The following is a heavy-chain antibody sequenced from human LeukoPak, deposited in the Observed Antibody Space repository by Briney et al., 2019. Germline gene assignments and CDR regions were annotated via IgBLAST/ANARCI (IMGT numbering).Heavy chain of an antibody. CDR3: ARDGGNNSWYGMDV. CDR2: IYRVGST. V-gene: IGHV3-66*01. Sequence: QAGGSLRLSCAASGFTFSDYYMSWVRQAPGKGLEWVSIIYRVGSTFYADSVEGRFTISRDNSKNTLYLQMNSLRVEDTAIYYCARDGGNNSWYGMDVWGQGTTVTVSS. D-gene: IGHD4-23*01. CDR1: GFTFSDYY. J-gene: IGHJ6*02.